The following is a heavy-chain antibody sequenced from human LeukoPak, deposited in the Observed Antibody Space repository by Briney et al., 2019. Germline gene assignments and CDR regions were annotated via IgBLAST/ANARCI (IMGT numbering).Heavy chain of an antibody. J-gene: IGHJ4*02. Sequence: PGGSLRLSCAASGFTVSSNYMSWVRQAPGKGLQWVSLIYSGGSTYYADSVKGRFTISRDNSENTLYLQMNSLRAEDTAVYYCASLNDGEFHFDYWGQGTLVTVSS. CDR3: ASLNDGEFHFDY. D-gene: IGHD3-10*01. CDR2: IYSGGST. V-gene: IGHV3-53*01. CDR1: GFTVSSNY.